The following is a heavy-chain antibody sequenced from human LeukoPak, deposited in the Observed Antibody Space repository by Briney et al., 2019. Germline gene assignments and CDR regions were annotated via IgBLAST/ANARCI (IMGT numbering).Heavy chain of an antibody. CDR2: IYYSGST. J-gene: IGHJ4*02. CDR3: AREGASPLNSSGWYPANPLIDY. Sequence: SETLSLTCTVSGGSISSSSYYWGWIRQPPGKWLEWIGSIYYSGSTYYNPSLKSRVTISVDTSKNQFSLKLSSVTAADTAVYYCAREGASPLNSSGWYPANPLIDYWGQGTLVTVSS. D-gene: IGHD6-19*01. CDR1: GGSISSSSYY. V-gene: IGHV4-39*02.